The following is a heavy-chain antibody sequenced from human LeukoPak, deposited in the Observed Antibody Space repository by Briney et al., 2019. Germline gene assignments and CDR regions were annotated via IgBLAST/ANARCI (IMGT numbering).Heavy chain of an antibody. D-gene: IGHD1-7*01. J-gene: IGHJ3*02. CDR3: ARISVGTGTTYAFDI. Sequence: TLSLTCTVSGGSISSYYWSWIRQPPGKALEWLARIDWDDDKYYSTSLKTRLTISKDTSKNQVVLTMTNMDPVDTATYYCARISVGTGTTYAFDIWGQGTMVTVSS. CDR1: GGSISSYY. CDR2: IDWDDDK. V-gene: IGHV2-70*11.